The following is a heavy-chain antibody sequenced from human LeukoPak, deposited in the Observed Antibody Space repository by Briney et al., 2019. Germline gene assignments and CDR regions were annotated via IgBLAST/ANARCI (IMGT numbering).Heavy chain of an antibody. V-gene: IGHV1-46*01. J-gene: IGHJ3*02. CDR1: GYTFTSYY. Sequence: EASVKVSCKASGYTFTSYYMHWVRQAPGQGLEWMGIINPSGGSTSYAQKFQGRVTMTRDTSISTAYMELSRLRSDDTAVYYCARGCSSTSCYTGAFDIWGQGTMVTVSS. CDR2: INPSGGST. D-gene: IGHD2-2*02. CDR3: ARGCSSTSCYTGAFDI.